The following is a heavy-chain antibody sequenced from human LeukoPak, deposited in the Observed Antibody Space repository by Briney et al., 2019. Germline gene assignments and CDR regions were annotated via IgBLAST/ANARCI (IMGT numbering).Heavy chain of an antibody. D-gene: IGHD1-14*01. Sequence: GGSLRLSCAASGLTFSSYWVHWVRQAPGKGLVWVSSINTDGSTTTYADSVKGRFTISRDNAKNTLYLQMNSLRAEDTAVYYCARDYKYHPDYWGQGTLVTVSS. CDR3: ARDYKYHPDY. CDR1: GLTFSSYW. V-gene: IGHV3-74*01. J-gene: IGHJ4*02. CDR2: INTDGSTT.